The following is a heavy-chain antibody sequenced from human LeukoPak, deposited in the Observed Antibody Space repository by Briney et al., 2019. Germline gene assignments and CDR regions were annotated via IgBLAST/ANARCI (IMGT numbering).Heavy chain of an antibody. V-gene: IGHV4-34*09. D-gene: IGHD4-23*01. CDR3: ARGSTVANPSEAFDI. CDR2: INHSGST. J-gene: IGHJ3*02. CDR1: GGSFSGYY. Sequence: SETLSLTCAVYGGSFSGYYWSWIRQPPGKGLEWIGEINHSGSTNYNPSLKSRVTISVDTSKNQFSLKLSSVTAADTAVYYCARGSTVANPSEAFDIWGQGTMVTVSS.